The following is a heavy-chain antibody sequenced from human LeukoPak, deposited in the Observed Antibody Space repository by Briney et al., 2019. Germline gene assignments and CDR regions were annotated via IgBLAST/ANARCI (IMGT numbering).Heavy chain of an antibody. Sequence: PGGSLRLSCAASGFTFSTYAMSWVRQAPGKGLEWVSGISGSGGSTYYADSVKGRFTILRDNSKNTLYLQMNSLRAEDTAVYYCAKVGYYYDSSGYYLNYFDYWGQGTLVTVSS. V-gene: IGHV3-23*01. CDR1: GFTFSTYA. CDR3: AKVGYYYDSSGYYLNYFDY. J-gene: IGHJ4*02. D-gene: IGHD3-22*01. CDR2: ISGSGGST.